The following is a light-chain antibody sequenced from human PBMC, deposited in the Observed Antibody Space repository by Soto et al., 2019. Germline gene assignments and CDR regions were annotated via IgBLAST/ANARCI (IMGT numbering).Light chain of an antibody. Sequence: EIVMTQSPATLSVSPGEGATLSCRASQSVRSHLAWYQQKPGQAPRLLIYDASTRATNIPARFTGSGSGTEFTLSISSLQSEDSAVYYCQQYNNWPPRTFGQGTKVEIK. CDR1: QSVRSH. J-gene: IGKJ1*01. CDR2: DAS. V-gene: IGKV3-15*01. CDR3: QQYNNWPPRT.